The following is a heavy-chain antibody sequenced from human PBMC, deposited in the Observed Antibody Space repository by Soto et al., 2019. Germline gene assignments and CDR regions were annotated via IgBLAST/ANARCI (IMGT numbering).Heavy chain of an antibody. D-gene: IGHD3-16*01. V-gene: IGHV2-5*02. Sequence: QITLKESGPTLVKPTQTLTLICTFSGFSLSTSGVGVGWIRQPPGKALEWLALIYWDDDKRYSPSLKSRLTITKDTSKNQVVLTMTNMDPVDTATYYCAHSLYDYVWGTNWFDPWGQGTRVTVSS. CDR3: AHSLYDYVWGTNWFDP. CDR2: IYWDDDK. J-gene: IGHJ5*02. CDR1: GFSLSTSGVG.